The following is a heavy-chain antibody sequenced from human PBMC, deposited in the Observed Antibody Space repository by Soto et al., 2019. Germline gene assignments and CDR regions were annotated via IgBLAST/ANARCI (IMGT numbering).Heavy chain of an antibody. Sequence: QVRLAESGGGVVQPGTSLRLACTASGFTFSNYAIHWVRQAPGKGLEWVAVISYDGRNKYYAESVKGRFSVSRDNPKKTLYLQINSLRLEDTAVYYWARDSPSHYYDTSGFSYWGPRAPVSVSS. J-gene: IGHJ4*02. CDR2: ISYDGRNK. CDR1: GFTFSNYA. V-gene: IGHV3-30-3*01. D-gene: IGHD3-22*01. CDR3: ARDSPSHYYDTSGFSY.